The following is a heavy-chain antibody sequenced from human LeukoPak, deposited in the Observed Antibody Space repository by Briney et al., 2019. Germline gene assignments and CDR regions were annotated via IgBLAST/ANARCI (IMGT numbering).Heavy chain of an antibody. CDR2: IYTSGST. D-gene: IGHD3-9*01. V-gene: IGHV4-4*07. CDR1: GGSISSYY. CDR3: ARDEKYYDILTGSINYYMDV. Sequence: PSETLSLTCTVSGGSISSYYWSWIRQPAGKGLEWIGRIYTSGSTNYNPSLKSRVTMSVDTPKNQFSLKLSSVTAADTAVYYCARDEKYYDILTGSINYYMDVWGKGTTVTISS. J-gene: IGHJ6*03.